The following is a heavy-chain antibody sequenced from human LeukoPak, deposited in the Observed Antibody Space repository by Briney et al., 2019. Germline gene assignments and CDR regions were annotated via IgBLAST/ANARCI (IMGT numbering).Heavy chain of an antibody. D-gene: IGHD3-10*01. CDR3: ARGVGSKNDAFDI. CDR1: GYTFTGYY. Sequence: ASVKVSCKASGYTFTGYYMHWVRQAPGQGLEWMGWIHPNSGGTNYAQKFQGWVTMTRDTSISTAYMELSRLRSDDTAVYYCARGVGSKNDAFDIWGQGTMVTVSS. V-gene: IGHV1-2*04. J-gene: IGHJ3*02. CDR2: IHPNSGGT.